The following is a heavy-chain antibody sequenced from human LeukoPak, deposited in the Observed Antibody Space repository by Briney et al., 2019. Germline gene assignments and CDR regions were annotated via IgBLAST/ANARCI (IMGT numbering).Heavy chain of an antibody. V-gene: IGHV4-39*07. D-gene: IGHD6-19*01. CDR2: INHSGST. CDR1: GGSISSSTYY. CDR3: ARGLRVAGTINWFDP. J-gene: IGHJ5*02. Sequence: SETLSLTCTVSGGSISSSTYYWSWIRQPPGKGLEWIGEINHSGSTNYNPSLKSRVTISVDTSKNQFSLKLSSVTAADTAVYYCARGLRVAGTINWFDPWGQGTLVTVSS.